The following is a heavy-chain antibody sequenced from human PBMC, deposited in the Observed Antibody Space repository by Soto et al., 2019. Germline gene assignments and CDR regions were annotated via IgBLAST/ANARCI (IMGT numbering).Heavy chain of an antibody. V-gene: IGHV3-74*01. D-gene: IGHD6-13*01. CDR1: VFIFTNLW. CDR2: IDTSGSST. CDR3: AKDSWYFDL. Sequence: PRGSLLLSCESSVFIFTNLWMRWVRQVPGKGLVWVSRIDTSGSSTSYADSVKGRFTISRDNAKNTVSLQMNSLRAEDTGVYYCAKDSWYFDLWRQGSMVTVSS. J-gene: IGHJ4*02.